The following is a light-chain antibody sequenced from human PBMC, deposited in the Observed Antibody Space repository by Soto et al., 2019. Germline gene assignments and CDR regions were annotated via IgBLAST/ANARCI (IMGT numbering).Light chain of an antibody. J-gene: IGKJ1*01. CDR3: QNYNTAPWT. Sequence: DIQLTQSPSSLSASVGDRVTITCRASQAISTYLVWYQQKPGTVPKLLIFAASTLQSGVPSRFSGSGSGKDFALTISSLQPEDVATYYCQNYNTAPWTFGQGTKVEIK. CDR2: AAS. V-gene: IGKV1-27*01. CDR1: QAISTY.